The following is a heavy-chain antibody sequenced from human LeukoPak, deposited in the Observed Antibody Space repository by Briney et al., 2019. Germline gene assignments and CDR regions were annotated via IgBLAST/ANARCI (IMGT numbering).Heavy chain of an antibody. V-gene: IGHV2-70*11. CDR1: GFSLSTSGMC. Sequence: SGPALVKPTQTLTLTCTFSGFSLSTSGMCVSWIRQPPGKALEWLARIDWDDDKYYSTSLKTRLTISKDTSKNQVVLTMTNMDPVDTATYYCARISYSHSSSWYFDYWGQGTLVTVSS. CDR2: IDWDDDK. J-gene: IGHJ4*02. D-gene: IGHD6-13*01. CDR3: ARISYSHSSSWYFDY.